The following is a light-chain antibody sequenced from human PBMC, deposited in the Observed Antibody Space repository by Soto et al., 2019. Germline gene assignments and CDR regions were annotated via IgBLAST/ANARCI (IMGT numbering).Light chain of an antibody. V-gene: IGKV1-39*01. Sequence: DIQMTQSPSTLSASVGDRVTITCRAAESISRHLNWYQQKPGRAPDLLIYAASTLQNGVPSRFTGSGSGTEFTLTITGLQLEDFATYYCQQDYSTLATFGQGTRLEIK. J-gene: IGKJ5*01. CDR2: AAS. CDR1: ESISRH. CDR3: QQDYSTLAT.